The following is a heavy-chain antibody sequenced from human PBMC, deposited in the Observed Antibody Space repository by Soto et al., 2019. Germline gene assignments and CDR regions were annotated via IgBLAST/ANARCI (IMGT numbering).Heavy chain of an antibody. CDR2: IYSLGNT. CDR1: GGSLSSSSYY. D-gene: IGHD3-22*01. V-gene: IGHV4-39*01. CDR3: EKGRRKGTMIVVGP. J-gene: IGHJ5*02. Sequence: SETLSLTCTVSGGSLSSSSYYWGWIRQPPGQGLEWLGTIYSLGNTYYNPSLKSRVTISVDKSKSQLFLKLSSVTAPDTAVYYCEKGRRKGTMIVVGPWGQGTLVTVSS.